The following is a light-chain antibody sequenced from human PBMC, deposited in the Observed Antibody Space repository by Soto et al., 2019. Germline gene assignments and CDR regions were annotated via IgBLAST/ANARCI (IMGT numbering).Light chain of an antibody. Sequence: DIQMTQSPSTLSASVGDRVTITCRASQSISSWLAWYQQKPGKAPKLLIYKASSLESGVPSRFSGSGSGTEFTLSISRLQPDDFATYYCKQYNSYPWTFCQGTKVEIK. CDR3: KQYNSYPWT. CDR1: QSISSW. J-gene: IGKJ1*01. CDR2: KAS. V-gene: IGKV1-5*03.